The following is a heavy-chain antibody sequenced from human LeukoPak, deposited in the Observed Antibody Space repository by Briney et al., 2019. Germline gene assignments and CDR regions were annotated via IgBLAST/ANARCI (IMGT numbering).Heavy chain of an antibody. V-gene: IGHV1-2*04. CDR1: GYTFTGYY. D-gene: IGHD2-2*01. CDR3: ARGEETYCSSTSCYYYYGMDV. J-gene: IGHJ6*04. CDR2: INPNSGGT. Sequence: ASVKVSCKASGYTFTGYYMHWVRQAPGQGLEWMGWINPNSGGTNYAQKFQGWVTMTRDTSISTAYMELSRLRSDDTAVYYCARGEETYCSSTSCYYYYGMDVWGKGTTVTVSS.